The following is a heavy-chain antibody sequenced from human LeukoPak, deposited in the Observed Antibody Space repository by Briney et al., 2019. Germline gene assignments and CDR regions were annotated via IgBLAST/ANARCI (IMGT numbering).Heavy chain of an antibody. CDR1: GGSISSGGYS. CDR2: IYRSGST. V-gene: IGHV4-30-2*01. CDR3: ARSPLWITVEGGAFDI. Sequence: SETLSLTCAVSGGSISSGGYSWSWMRQPPGKGLEWIGEIYRSGSTYYDPSLERLVTISVDSYKYQFPLKMSSMAAADTAVYYCARSPLWITVEGGAFDIWGQGTMVTVSS. D-gene: IGHD3-10*01. J-gene: IGHJ3*02.